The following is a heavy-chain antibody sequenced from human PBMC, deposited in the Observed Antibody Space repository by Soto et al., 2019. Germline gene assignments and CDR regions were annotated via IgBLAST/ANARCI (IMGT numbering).Heavy chain of an antibody. D-gene: IGHD6-13*01. CDR1: GYTFTSYD. J-gene: IGHJ6*03. V-gene: IGHV1-8*01. Sequence: QVQLVQSGAEVKKPGASVKVSCKASGYTFTSYDINWVRQATGQGLEWMGWMNPNSGNTGYAQKFQGRVTMTRNPSISTAYMELSSLRSEDTAVYYCASVSRFGLVYYYYMDVRGKGTTVTVSS. CDR3: ASVSRFGLVYYYYMDV. CDR2: MNPNSGNT.